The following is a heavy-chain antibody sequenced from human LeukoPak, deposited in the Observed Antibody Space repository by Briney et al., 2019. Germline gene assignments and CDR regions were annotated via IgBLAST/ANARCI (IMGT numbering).Heavy chain of an antibody. CDR1: GYTFTGYY. D-gene: IGHD3-9*01. J-gene: IGHJ3*02. CDR3: ARALRYFDWRDAFDI. Sequence: ASVKVSCKASGYTFTGYYMHWVRQAPGQGLEWMGWINPNSGGTNYAQKFQGRVTMTRDTSISTAYMELSRLRSDDTAVYYCARALRYFDWRDAFDIRGQGTMVTVSS. V-gene: IGHV1-2*02. CDR2: INPNSGGT.